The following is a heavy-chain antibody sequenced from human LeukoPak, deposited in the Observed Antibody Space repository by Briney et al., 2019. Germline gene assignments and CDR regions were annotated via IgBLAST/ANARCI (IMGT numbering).Heavy chain of an antibody. CDR1: GGSFSGYY. J-gene: IGHJ4*02. D-gene: IGHD3-22*01. Sequence: PSETLSLTCAVYGGSFSGYYWSWIRQPPGKGLEWIGEINHTGSTNYNPSLKSRVTISVDTSKNQFSLKLSSVTAADTAVYYCASSSSGLTHYWGQGTLVTVSS. CDR2: INHTGST. CDR3: ASSSSGLTHY. V-gene: IGHV4-34*01.